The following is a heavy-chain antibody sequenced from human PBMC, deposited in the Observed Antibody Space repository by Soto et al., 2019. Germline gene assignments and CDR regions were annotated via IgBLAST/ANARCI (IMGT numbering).Heavy chain of an antibody. CDR2: INHSGST. CDR1: GESFSGYY. D-gene: IGHD6-19*01. CDR3: ARGDSSGWYFDY. J-gene: IGHJ4*02. V-gene: IGHV4-34*01. Sequence: SETLSLTCAVYGESFSGYYWSWIRQPPGKGLEWIGEINHSGSTNYNPSLKSRVTISVDRSKKQFSLKLSSVTAADTAVYYCARGDSSGWYFDYWGQGTLVTVS.